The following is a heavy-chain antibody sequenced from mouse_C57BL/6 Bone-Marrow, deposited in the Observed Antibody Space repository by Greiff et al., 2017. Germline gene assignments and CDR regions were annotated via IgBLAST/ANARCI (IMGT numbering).Heavy chain of an antibody. J-gene: IGHJ1*03. CDR2: ISDGGSYT. CDR3: ARDEYKRDWYFDV. D-gene: IGHD5-1*01. V-gene: IGHV5-4*01. CDR1: GFTFSSYA. Sequence: EVQLVESGGGLVKPGGSLKLSCAASGFTFSSYAMSWVRQTPEKRLEWVATISDGGSYTYYPDNVKGRFTISRDNAKNNLYLQMSHLKSEDTAMYYCARDEYKRDWYFDVWGTGTTVTVSS.